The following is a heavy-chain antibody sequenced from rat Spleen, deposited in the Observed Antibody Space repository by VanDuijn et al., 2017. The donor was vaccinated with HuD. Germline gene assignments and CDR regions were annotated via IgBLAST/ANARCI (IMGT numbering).Heavy chain of an antibody. D-gene: IGHD1-3*01. CDR3: ANHPGGLWNWYFDF. V-gene: IGHV5-25*01. J-gene: IGHJ1*01. CDR1: GFTFSSFA. CDR2: ITSGGSNT. Sequence: EVQLVESGGGLVQPGRSLKLSCAASGFTFSSFAMAWVRQAPKKGLEWVATITSGGSNTYYPDSVKGRFTISRDNAKSTLYLQMDSLRSEDTATYYCANHPGGLWNWYFDFWGPGTMVTVSS.